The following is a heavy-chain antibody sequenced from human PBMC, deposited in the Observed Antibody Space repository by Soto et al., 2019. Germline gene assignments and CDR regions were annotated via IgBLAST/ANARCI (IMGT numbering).Heavy chain of an antibody. V-gene: IGHV3-15*07. J-gene: IGHJ6*02. D-gene: IGHD6-6*01. CDR1: GFTFSNAW. CDR2: IKSKTDGGTT. CDR3: TTSPPIAARPDLLDGGMSLEYYYYGMDV. Sequence: GGSLRLSCAASGFTFSNAWMNWVRQAPGKGLEWVGRIKSKTDGGTTDYAAPVKGRFTISRDDSKNTLYLQMNSLKTQDTAVYYCTTSPPIAARPDLLDGGMSLEYYYYGMDVWGQGTTVTVSS.